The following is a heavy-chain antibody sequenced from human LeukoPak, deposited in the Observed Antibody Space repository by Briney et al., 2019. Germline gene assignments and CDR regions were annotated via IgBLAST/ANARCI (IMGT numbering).Heavy chain of an antibody. CDR2: LRYDGSNK. J-gene: IGHJ6*03. CDR1: GFTFSSYG. V-gene: IGHV3-30*02. D-gene: IGHD3-3*01. Sequence: GSLRLSCAASGFTFSSYGMHWVRQAPGKGLEWVAFLRYDGSNKYYADSVKGRFTISRDNSKNSLYLQMNRLRAEDTALYYGAKLMGFWSGYSDIDVWGKGTTVTVSS. CDR3: AKLMGFWSGYSDIDV.